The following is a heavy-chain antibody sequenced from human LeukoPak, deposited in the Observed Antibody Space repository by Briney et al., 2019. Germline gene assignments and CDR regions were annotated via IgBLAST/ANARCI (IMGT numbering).Heavy chain of an antibody. J-gene: IGHJ4*02. CDR1: GFTFSSYA. Sequence: GGSLRLSCAASGFTFSSYAMTWVRQAPGKGLEWVSDISGNDDSTYYADSVKGRFTTSRDNSKSTLYLQMNSLRAEDTAVYYCAEGDFWSGYPEYFDYWGQGTLVTVSS. CDR2: ISGNDDST. D-gene: IGHD3-3*01. CDR3: AEGDFWSGYPEYFDY. V-gene: IGHV3-23*01.